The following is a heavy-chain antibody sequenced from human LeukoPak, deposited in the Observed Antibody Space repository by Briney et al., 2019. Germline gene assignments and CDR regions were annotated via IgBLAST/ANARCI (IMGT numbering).Heavy chain of an antibody. CDR3: AKDNIVLMVYAPSRPAYYFDY. V-gene: IGHV3-30*18. D-gene: IGHD2-8*01. J-gene: IGHJ4*02. Sequence: GRSLRLSCAASGFTFSSYGMHWVRQAPGKGLEWVAVISYDGSNKYYADSVKGRFTISRDNSKNTLYLQMNSLRAEDTAVYYCAKDNIVLMVYAPSRPAYYFDYWGQGTLVTVSS. CDR2: ISYDGSNK. CDR1: GFTFSSYG.